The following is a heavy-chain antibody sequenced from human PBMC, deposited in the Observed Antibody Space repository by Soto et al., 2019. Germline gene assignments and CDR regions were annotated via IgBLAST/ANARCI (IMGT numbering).Heavy chain of an antibody. Sequence: ELQLVESGGGLVQPGGSLRLSCEASGFRFSSYWMGWVRQCPGERLEWVANIDSDGSGPGYLDSVKGRFTISRDNSKNLLFLQMNSLRTEDTGVYYCARDLYSRGGIWGQGTLVTVSS. J-gene: IGHJ4*02. CDR2: IDSDGSGP. V-gene: IGHV3-7*04. CDR1: GFRFSSYW. CDR3: ARDLYSRGGI. D-gene: IGHD3-22*01.